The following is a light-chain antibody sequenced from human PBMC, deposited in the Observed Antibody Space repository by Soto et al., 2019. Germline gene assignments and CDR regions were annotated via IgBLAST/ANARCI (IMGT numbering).Light chain of an antibody. V-gene: IGKV1-5*01. Sequence: DIQMTQSPSTLSASVGARATITCRASQSISSWLAWFHQKPGKAPKLLIYNASSLESGVPSRFSGSGSGTEFTLTISSLQPDDFATYYCQQYRRTFGQGTKVEIK. CDR1: QSISSW. J-gene: IGKJ1*01. CDR2: NAS. CDR3: QQYRRT.